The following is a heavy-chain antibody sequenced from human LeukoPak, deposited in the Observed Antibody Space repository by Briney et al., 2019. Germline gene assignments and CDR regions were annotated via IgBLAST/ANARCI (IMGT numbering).Heavy chain of an antibody. CDR2: VYTSGST. CDR3: ARHKDYYYSYMDV. Sequence: PSETLSLTCTVSGGSISSDNYSWSWIRQPAGKGLEWIGRVYTSGSTNYNPSLKSRVTISVDTSKKQFSLKLSSVTAADTAVYYCARHKDYYYSYMDVWGKGTTVTISS. V-gene: IGHV4-61*02. J-gene: IGHJ6*03. CDR1: GGSISSDNYS.